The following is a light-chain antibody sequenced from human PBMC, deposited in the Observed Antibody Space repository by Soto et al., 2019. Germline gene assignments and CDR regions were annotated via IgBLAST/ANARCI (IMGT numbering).Light chain of an antibody. V-gene: IGLV1-44*01. CDR3: ATWDDSLNGPV. CDR2: SNN. CDR1: SSNIGSNT. Sequence: QSVLTQPPSASGTPGQRVTISCSGSSSNIGSNTVNWYQQLPGTAPKLLIYSNNQRPSGVPDRFSGSKSGTPASLAIRGLQSEDEADYYCATWDDSLNGPVFGGGTKLTVL. J-gene: IGLJ3*02.